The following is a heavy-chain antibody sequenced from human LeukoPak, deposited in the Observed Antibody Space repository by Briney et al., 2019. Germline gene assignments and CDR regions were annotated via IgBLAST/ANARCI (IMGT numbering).Heavy chain of an antibody. V-gene: IGHV3-49*04. Sequence: GGSLRLSCTASGFTFGDYAMSWVRQAPGKGLEWVGFIRSKAYGGTTEYAASVKGRFTISRDDSKSIAYLQMNSLKTEDTAVYYCTRDPIPPYYDFWSAGGGIWGQGTMVTVSS. CDR2: IRSKAYGGTT. J-gene: IGHJ3*02. D-gene: IGHD3-3*01. CDR3: TRDPIPPYYDFWSAGGGI. CDR1: GFTFGDYA.